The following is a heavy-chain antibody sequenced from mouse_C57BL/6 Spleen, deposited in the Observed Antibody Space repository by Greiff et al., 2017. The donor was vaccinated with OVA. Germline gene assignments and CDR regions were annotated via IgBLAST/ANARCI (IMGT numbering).Heavy chain of an antibody. Sequence: LMKPGASVKLSCKATGYTFTGYWIEWVKQRPGHGLEWIGEILPGSDSTNYNEKFKGKATFTADTSSNTAYMQLSSLTTEDSAIYYCARGITTVVAPDYWGQGTTLTVSS. V-gene: IGHV1-9*01. J-gene: IGHJ2*01. CDR2: ILPGSDST. D-gene: IGHD1-1*01. CDR1: GYTFTGYW. CDR3: ARGITTVVAPDY.